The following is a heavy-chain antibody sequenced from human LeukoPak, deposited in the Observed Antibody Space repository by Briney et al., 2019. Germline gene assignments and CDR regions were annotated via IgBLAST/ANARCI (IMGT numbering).Heavy chain of an antibody. V-gene: IGHV4-34*01. D-gene: IGHD2-2*01. J-gene: IGHJ5*02. Sequence: SETLSLTCAVYGGSFSGYYWSWIRQPPGKGLEWIGEINHSGSTNYNPSLKSPVTISIDTSKNQFSLRLISVTAADTAVYYCARDQLYCSSSSCRNLGWFDPWGQGTLVTVSS. CDR1: GGSFSGYY. CDR3: ARDQLYCSSSSCRNLGWFDP. CDR2: INHSGST.